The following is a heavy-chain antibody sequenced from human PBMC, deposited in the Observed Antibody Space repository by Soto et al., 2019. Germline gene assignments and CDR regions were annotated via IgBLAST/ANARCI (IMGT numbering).Heavy chain of an antibody. J-gene: IGHJ4*02. CDR2: ISHSGRT. CDR1: GASLRSGSYY. CDR3: SYGSSFDY. V-gene: IGHV4-61*01. D-gene: IGHD3-10*01. Sequence: SAPLSLTCTVSGASLRSGSYYWSWIRQPPGKGLEWIGYISHSGRTNYDPSLKSRLTMSVDTSQNQFSLQLNSVTAADTAVYYCSYGSSFDYWGQGTLVTVSS.